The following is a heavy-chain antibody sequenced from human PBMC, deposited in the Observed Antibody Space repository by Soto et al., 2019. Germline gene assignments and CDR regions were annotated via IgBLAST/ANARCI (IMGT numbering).Heavy chain of an antibody. CDR2: IYYSGST. Sequence: SETLSLTCTVSGGSISSYYWSWIRQPPGKGLEWIGYIYYSGSTNYNPSLKSRVTISVDTSKNQFSLKLSSVTAADTAVYYCARRIAVAGVFDYWGQGTLVTVS. D-gene: IGHD6-19*01. CDR3: ARRIAVAGVFDY. CDR1: GGSISSYY. J-gene: IGHJ4*02. V-gene: IGHV4-59*08.